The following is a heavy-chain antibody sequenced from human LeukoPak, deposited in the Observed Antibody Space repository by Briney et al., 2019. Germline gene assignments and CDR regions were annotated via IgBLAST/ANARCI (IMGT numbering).Heavy chain of an antibody. D-gene: IGHD3-10*01. CDR2: ISYDGSKK. CDR3: AKGGLWFGNLLVPL. V-gene: IGHV3-30*18. Sequence: GGSLRLSCAASGFTFSSYGMHWVRQAPGKGLEWVAVISYDGSKKYYADSVKGRFTISRDNSKNTLYLQMNSLRVEDTAVHYCAKGGLWFGNLLVPLWGQGTLVTVSP. J-gene: IGHJ4*02. CDR1: GFTFSSYG.